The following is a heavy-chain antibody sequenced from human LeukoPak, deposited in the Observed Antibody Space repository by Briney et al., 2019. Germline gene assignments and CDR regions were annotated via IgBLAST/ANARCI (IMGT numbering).Heavy chain of an antibody. CDR2: IIPILGIA. CDR1: GGTFSSYA. Sequence: GASVEVSCKASGGTFSSYAISWVRQAPGQGLEWMGRIIPILGIANYAQKFQGRVTITADKSTSTAYMELSSLRSEDTAVYYCARGRGTMIVVVITSDYYGMDVWGQGTTVTVSS. J-gene: IGHJ6*02. CDR3: ARGRGTMIVVVITSDYYGMDV. V-gene: IGHV1-69*04. D-gene: IGHD3-22*01.